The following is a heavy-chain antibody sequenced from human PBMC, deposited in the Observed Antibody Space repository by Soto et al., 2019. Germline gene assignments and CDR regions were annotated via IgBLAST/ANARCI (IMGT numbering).Heavy chain of an antibody. D-gene: IGHD6-13*01. Sequence: SVKVSCKASGGTFSSYAISWVRQAPGQGLEWMGGIIPIFGTANYAQKFQGRVTITADESTSTAYMELSSLRSEGTAVYYCATLTGRAAGPRSWFDPWGQGTLVTVSS. CDR3: ATLTGRAAGPRSWFDP. V-gene: IGHV1-69*13. CDR1: GGTFSSYA. CDR2: IIPIFGTA. J-gene: IGHJ5*02.